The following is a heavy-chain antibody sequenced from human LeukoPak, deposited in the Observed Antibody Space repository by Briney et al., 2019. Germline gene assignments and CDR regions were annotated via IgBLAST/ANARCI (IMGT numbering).Heavy chain of an antibody. CDR3: AKVFDYGDYVEYYFDY. J-gene: IGHJ4*02. CDR1: GFTFDDYA. D-gene: IGHD4-17*01. CDR2: ISWNSGSI. Sequence: GGSLRLSCAASGFTFDDYAVHWVRQAPGKGLERVSGISWNSGSIGYADSVKGRFTISRDNAKNSLYLQMNSLRAEDTALYYCAKVFDYGDYVEYYFDYWGQGTLVTVSS. V-gene: IGHV3-9*01.